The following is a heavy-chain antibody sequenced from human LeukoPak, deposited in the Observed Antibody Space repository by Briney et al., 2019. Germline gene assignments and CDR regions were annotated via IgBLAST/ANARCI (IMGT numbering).Heavy chain of an antibody. J-gene: IGHJ5*02. CDR3: ARANHPDTYYDYVWGSSP. V-gene: IGHV3-21*01. D-gene: IGHD3-16*01. Sequence: GGSLRLSCAASGFTFSSYSMNWVRQAPGKGLEWVSSISSSSSYIYYADSVKGRFTISRDNAKNSLYLQMNSLRAEDTAVYYCARANHPDTYYDYVWGSSPWGQGTLVTVSS. CDR2: ISSSSSYI. CDR1: GFTFSSYS.